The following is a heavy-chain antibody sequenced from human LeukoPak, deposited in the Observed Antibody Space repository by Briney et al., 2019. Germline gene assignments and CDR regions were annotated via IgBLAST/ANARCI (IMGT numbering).Heavy chain of an antibody. CDR2: IIPIFGTA. CDR1: GGTFSSYA. D-gene: IGHD6-13*01. J-gene: IGHJ5*02. Sequence: ASVKVSCKASGGTFSSYAISWVRQAPGQGLEWMGGIIPIFGTANYAQKFQGRVTMTRNTSISTAYMELSSLRSEDTAVYYCARGPSSRKDWFDPWGQGTLVTVSS. CDR3: ARGPSSRKDWFDP. V-gene: IGHV1-69*05.